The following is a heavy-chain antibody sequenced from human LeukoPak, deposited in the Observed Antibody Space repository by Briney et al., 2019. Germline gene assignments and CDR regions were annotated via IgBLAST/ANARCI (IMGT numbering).Heavy chain of an antibody. CDR2: ISWNGGST. J-gene: IGHJ4*02. CDR3: AKDGDPGYDDILTGYSPFEF. Sequence: GGSLRLSCAASGFTFDDYAMHWVRHGPGRGLEWVSGISWNGGSTAYADSVKGRFTISRDNAKNSLYLQMNSLRAEDTALYYCAKDGDPGYDDILTGYSPFEFWGQGTLVTVSS. D-gene: IGHD3-9*01. V-gene: IGHV3-9*01. CDR1: GFTFDDYA.